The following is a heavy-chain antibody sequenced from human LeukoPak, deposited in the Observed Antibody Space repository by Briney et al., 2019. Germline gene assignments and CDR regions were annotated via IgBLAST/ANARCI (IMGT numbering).Heavy chain of an antibody. CDR1: GYTFTSYG. V-gene: IGHV1-18*01. J-gene: IGHJ6*03. CDR3: ARVSDIVVVPAAIRYYYMDV. Sequence: ASVKVSCKASGYTFTSYGISWVRQAPGQGLEWMGWISAYNGNTNYAQKLQGRVTMTTDTSTSTAYMELRSLRSDDTAVYYCARVSDIVVVPAAIRYYYMDVWGKGTTVTVSS. D-gene: IGHD2-2*02. CDR2: ISAYNGNT.